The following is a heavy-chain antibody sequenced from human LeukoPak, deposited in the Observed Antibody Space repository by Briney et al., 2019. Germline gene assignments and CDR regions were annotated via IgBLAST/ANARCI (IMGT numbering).Heavy chain of an antibody. V-gene: IGHV1-69*01. CDR3: ARAISGSYPYYYMDV. CDR1: GGTFSTYA. J-gene: IGHJ6*03. D-gene: IGHD1-26*01. Sequence: GASVKVSCKASGGTFSTYAISWVRQAPGQGLEWLGGIIPIYGTTDYAQKFQGRVTITADESTTTAYLELRGLRSEDTAIYYCARAISGSYPYYYMDVWGIGTTVTISS. CDR2: IIPIYGTT.